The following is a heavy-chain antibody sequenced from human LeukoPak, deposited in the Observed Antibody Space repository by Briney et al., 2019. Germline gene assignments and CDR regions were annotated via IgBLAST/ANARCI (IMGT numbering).Heavy chain of an antibody. J-gene: IGHJ6*02. D-gene: IGHD6-13*01. CDR3: ARSSSWYGAYYYYGMDV. V-gene: IGHV3-30*03. Sequence: GRSLRLSCAASGFTFSSYGMHWVRQAPGKGLEWVAVISYDGSNKYYADSVKGRFTISRDNSKNTLYLQMNSLRAEDTAVYYCARSSSWYGAYYYYGMDVWGQGTTVTVSS. CDR2: ISYDGSNK. CDR1: GFTFSSYG.